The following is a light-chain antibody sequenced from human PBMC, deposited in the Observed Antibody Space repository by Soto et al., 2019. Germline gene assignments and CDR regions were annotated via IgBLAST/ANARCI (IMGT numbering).Light chain of an antibody. CDR2: EVS. CDR3: SSYTSSSNLENV. CDR1: SSDFCGYNY. V-gene: IGLV2-14*01. J-gene: IGLJ1*01. Sequence: QSGLTHPDSVCGSPGQSITISCTGTSSDFCGYNYVSWYQHHPGKAPKLMIYEVSNRPSRVSNSFSGYKSGNTAYLTIYGLQAEDEADYYCSSYTSSSNLENVFGTGTKVTV.